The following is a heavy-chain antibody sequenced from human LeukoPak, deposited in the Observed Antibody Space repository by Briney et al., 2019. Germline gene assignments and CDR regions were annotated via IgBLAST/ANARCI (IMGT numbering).Heavy chain of an antibody. CDR3: VTEPPPYGDYPGFDY. CDR1: VFTFINAW. V-gene: IGHV3-15*01. Sequence: PGGSRRLSCAASVFTFINAWMTWVRQASGKGLEWLGRIKSRAEGGTIDYAAPVKGRSINPRDYSESTLFLQMNPLNTEDTAVYYCVTEPPPYGDYPGFDYWGLGTLVTVSS. J-gene: IGHJ4*02. CDR2: IKSRAEGGTI. D-gene: IGHD4-17*01.